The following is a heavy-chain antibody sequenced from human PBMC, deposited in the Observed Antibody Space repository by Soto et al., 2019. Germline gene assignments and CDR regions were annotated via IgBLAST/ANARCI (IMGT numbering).Heavy chain of an antibody. V-gene: IGHV3-30*18. CDR3: AKDHIGAYSSSWYFDY. J-gene: IGHJ4*02. CDR1: GFTFSSYG. CDR2: ISYDGSNK. D-gene: IGHD6-13*01. Sequence: QVQLVESGGGVVQPGRSLRLSCAASGFTFSSYGMHWVRQAPGKGLEWVAVISYDGSNKYYADSVKGRFTISRDKSKNTLYLQMNSLRAEDTAVYYCAKDHIGAYSSSWYFDYWGQGTLVTVSS.